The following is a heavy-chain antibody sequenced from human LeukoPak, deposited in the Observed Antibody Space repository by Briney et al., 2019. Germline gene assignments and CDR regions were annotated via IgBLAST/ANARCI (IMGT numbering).Heavy chain of an antibody. CDR1: GGSISGYY. CDR2: IYTSGST. V-gene: IGHV4-4*07. CDR3: ARDLTVRGSYEKEYYFDY. J-gene: IGHJ4*02. Sequence: SETLSLTCTVSGGSISGYYWSWIRQPAGKGLEWIGRIYTSGSTNYNPSLKSRVTMSVDTSKNQFSLKLSSVTAADTAVYYCARDLTVRGSYEKEYYFDYWGQGTLVTVSS. D-gene: IGHD3-16*01.